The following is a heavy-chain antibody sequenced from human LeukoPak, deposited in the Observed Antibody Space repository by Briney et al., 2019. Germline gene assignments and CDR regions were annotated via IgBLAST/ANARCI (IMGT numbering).Heavy chain of an antibody. V-gene: IGHV3-66*01. CDR1: GFTASSNY. J-gene: IGHJ4*02. D-gene: IGHD1-14*01. CDR3: TRGQTNPFDY. Sequence: GGSLRLSCAASGFTASSNYMSWVRQAPGKGLEWVSVIYSSGSTYYADSVKGRFTMSRDNSQNTLYLQMNTLRIEDTAVYYCTRGQTNPFDYWGQGTLVTVSS. CDR2: IYSSGST.